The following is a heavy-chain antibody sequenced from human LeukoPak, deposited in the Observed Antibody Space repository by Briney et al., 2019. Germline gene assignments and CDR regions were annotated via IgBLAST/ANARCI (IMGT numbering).Heavy chain of an antibody. CDR2: ISAYNGNT. Sequence: ASVKVSCKASGYTFTSYGISWVRQAPGQGLEWMGWISAYNGNTNYAQKLQGRVTMTTDTSTSTAYMELRSLGSDDTAVYYCARDSPDYVEGYYGMDVWGQGTTVTVSS. CDR1: GYTFTSYG. V-gene: IGHV1-18*01. CDR3: ARDSPDYVEGYYGMDV. J-gene: IGHJ6*02. D-gene: IGHD4-17*01.